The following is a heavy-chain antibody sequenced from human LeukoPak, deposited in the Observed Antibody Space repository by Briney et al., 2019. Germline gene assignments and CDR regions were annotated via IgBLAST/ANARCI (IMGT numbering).Heavy chain of an antibody. D-gene: IGHD2-2*01. Sequence: GRSLRLSCAASGFTFSSYAMHWVRQAPGKGLEWVAVISYDGRNKYYADSVKGRFTISRDNSKNTLYLQMNSLRAEDTAVYYCARDGVVVVPAAMTTRYYYYGMDVWGQGTTVTVSS. CDR3: ARDGVVVVPAAMTTRYYYYGMDV. V-gene: IGHV3-30*04. J-gene: IGHJ6*02. CDR1: GFTFSSYA. CDR2: ISYDGRNK.